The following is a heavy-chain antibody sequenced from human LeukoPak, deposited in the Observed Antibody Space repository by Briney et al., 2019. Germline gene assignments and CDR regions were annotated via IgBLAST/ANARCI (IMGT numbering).Heavy chain of an antibody. V-gene: IGHV1-58*02. CDR3: AAAYYYGSGSYSDY. CDR1: GFTFTSSA. J-gene: IGHJ4*02. D-gene: IGHD3-10*01. Sequence: ASVKVSCKASGFTFTSSAMQWVRQARGQRLEWIGWIVVGSGNTNYAQKFQERVTITRDMSTSTAYMELSSLRSEDTAVYYCAAAYYYGSGSYSDYWGQGTLVTVSS. CDR2: IVVGSGNT.